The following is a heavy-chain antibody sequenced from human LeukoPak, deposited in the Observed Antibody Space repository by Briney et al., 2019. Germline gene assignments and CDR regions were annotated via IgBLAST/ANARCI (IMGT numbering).Heavy chain of an antibody. D-gene: IGHD2-15*01. J-gene: IGHJ6*03. CDR2: MYYSGSI. CDR1: GGSISSSSDY. V-gene: IGHV4-39*01. CDR3: ARVSCSGVSCYHYYYYMDV. Sequence: SETLSLTCTVSGGSISSSSDYWGWVRQPPRKGLEWIGSMYYSGSIYYNSSLRSRVTISVDTSKSQFSLKLSSVTAADTAVYYCARVSCSGVSCYHYYYYMDVWGRGTTVTVSS.